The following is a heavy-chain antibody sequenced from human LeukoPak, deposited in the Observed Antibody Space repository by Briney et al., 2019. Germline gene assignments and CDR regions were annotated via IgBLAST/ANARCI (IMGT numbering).Heavy chain of an antibody. Sequence: SETLSLTCTVSGGSISGYYWSWVRQPPGKGLEWIGYIYYSGSTNYNPSLKSRVTISVDTSKNQFSLKLHSVTAADTAVYYCASLRYGSGSQGALDYGSDYWGQGTLVTVSS. CDR2: IYYSGST. CDR3: ASLRYGSGSQGALDYGSDY. CDR1: GGSISGYY. J-gene: IGHJ4*02. D-gene: IGHD3-10*01. V-gene: IGHV4-59*01.